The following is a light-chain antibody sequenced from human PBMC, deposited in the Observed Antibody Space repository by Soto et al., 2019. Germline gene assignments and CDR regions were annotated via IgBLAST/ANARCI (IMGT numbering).Light chain of an antibody. V-gene: IGLV2-8*01. CDR3: SSYAGSDNLRV. J-gene: IGLJ2*01. CDR1: ASDVGGYGN. CDR2: EVT. Sequence: QSVLTQPASVSGSPGQSIAISCTGTASDVGGYGNLSWYQQHPGRAPKLIIYEVTKRPSGVPDRFSGSKSGSTASLTVSGLLAADEAEYYCSSYAGSDNLRVLGGGTKLTVL.